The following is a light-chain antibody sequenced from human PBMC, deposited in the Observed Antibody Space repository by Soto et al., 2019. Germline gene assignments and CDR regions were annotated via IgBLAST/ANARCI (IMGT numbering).Light chain of an antibody. Sequence: DIQMTQSPSSLSASVGDRVSITCRASQTIDSYLNWYQQKPGQAPKLLIYSAPTLQGGVPSRFSGSGSGTDFSLTITSLQPEDFATYYCQQSFHTSQTFGQGTKVDIK. CDR3: QQSFHTSQT. J-gene: IGKJ2*01. CDR2: SAP. V-gene: IGKV1-39*01. CDR1: QTIDSY.